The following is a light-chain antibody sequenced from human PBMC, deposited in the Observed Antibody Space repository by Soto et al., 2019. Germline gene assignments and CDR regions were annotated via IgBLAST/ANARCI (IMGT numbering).Light chain of an antibody. Sequence: QSVLTQPAFVSGSPGQSITISCTGTSSDVGYYNYVSWFQQHPGKAPKLVISDVTNRPSGVSNRFSGSKSGNTASLTISGLQAEDEAHYYCSSYTTSSTHVFGTGTKVTVL. CDR2: DVT. CDR1: SSDVGYYNY. CDR3: SSYTTSSTHV. V-gene: IGLV2-14*03. J-gene: IGLJ1*01.